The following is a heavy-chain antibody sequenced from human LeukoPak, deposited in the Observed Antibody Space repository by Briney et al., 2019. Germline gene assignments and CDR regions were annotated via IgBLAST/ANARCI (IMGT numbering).Heavy chain of an antibody. CDR2: ISNSGGRT. CDR3: AKSYNGYESKPDY. CDR1: GFTFSSYA. D-gene: IGHD5-12*01. J-gene: IGHJ4*02. V-gene: IGHV3-23*01. Sequence: GGSLRLSCAASGFTFSSYAMSWVRQAPGKGLEWVSSISNSGGRTFYTDSVKGRLTISRDNSKITLYLQMNSLRAEDTAVYYCAKSYNGYESKPDYWGQGTLVTVSS.